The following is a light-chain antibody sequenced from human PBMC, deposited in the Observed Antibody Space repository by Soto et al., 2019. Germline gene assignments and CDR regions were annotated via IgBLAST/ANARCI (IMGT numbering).Light chain of an antibody. J-gene: IGLJ3*02. V-gene: IGLV2-14*01. Sequence: QSALTQPASVSGSPGQSITISCTGTSSDVGGYNYVSWYQQHPGKAPKLMIYEVSNRPSGVSNSFSGSKSGNTASLTISGLQAEDEADYYCISYTSSSTRVFGGGTKLTVL. CDR1: SSDVGGYNY. CDR3: ISYTSSSTRV. CDR2: EVS.